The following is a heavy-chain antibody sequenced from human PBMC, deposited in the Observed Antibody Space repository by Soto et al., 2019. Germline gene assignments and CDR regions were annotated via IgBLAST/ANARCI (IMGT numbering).Heavy chain of an antibody. J-gene: IGHJ6*02. Sequence: SVKVSSKASGCTFTGYYMHWVRQPPGQGLEGMGWINPNSGGTNYAQKFQGWVTMTRDTSISTAYMELSRLRSDDTAVYYCARDTAMVYYSYGMDVWGQGTTVTVSS. CDR1: GCTFTGYY. CDR3: ARDTAMVYYSYGMDV. CDR2: INPNSGGT. D-gene: IGHD5-18*01. V-gene: IGHV1-2*04.